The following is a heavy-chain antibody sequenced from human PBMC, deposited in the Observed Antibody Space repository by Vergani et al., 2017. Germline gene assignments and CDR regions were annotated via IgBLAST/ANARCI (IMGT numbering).Heavy chain of an antibody. CDR3: ARGIGSSGLGDAFDI. Sequence: QVQLVESGGGVVQPGRSLRLSCAASGFTFSSYAMHWVRQAPGKGLEWVAVISYDGSNKYYADSVKGRFTISRDNSKNTLYLQMNSLRAEDTAVYYCARGIGSSGLGDAFDIWGQGTMVTVSS. D-gene: IGHD3-22*01. J-gene: IGHJ3*02. V-gene: IGHV3-30-3*01. CDR1: GFTFSSYA. CDR2: ISYDGSNK.